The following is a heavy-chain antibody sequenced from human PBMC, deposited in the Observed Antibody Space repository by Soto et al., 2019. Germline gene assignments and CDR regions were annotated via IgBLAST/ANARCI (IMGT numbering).Heavy chain of an antibody. CDR3: ARTYCTTTSCQAHGMDV. CDR2: LYYNTNT. V-gene: IGHV4-61*01. D-gene: IGHD2-2*01. CDR1: GGSVNSGSYY. J-gene: IGHJ6*02. Sequence: QVQLQEAGPGLVKPSETLSLTCTVSGGSVNSGSYYWTWIRHPPGKGLEWIGYLYYNTNTNYNPSLKIRVTISVDTSKNQFSLKLSSVTAPDPAVYYCARTYCTTTSCQAHGMDVWGQGTTVTVSS.